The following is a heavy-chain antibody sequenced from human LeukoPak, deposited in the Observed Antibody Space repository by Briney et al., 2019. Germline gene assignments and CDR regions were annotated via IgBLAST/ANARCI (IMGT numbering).Heavy chain of an antibody. CDR3: ARDNSVEDTAWWFDP. CDR1: GYTFTSYY. J-gene: IGHJ5*02. V-gene: IGHV1-46*01. Sequence: ASVKVSCKASGYTFTSYYMHWVRQAPGQGLEWMGIINPSGGSTSYAQKFQGSVTMTRDMSTSTDYMELSSLRSEDTALYYCARDNSVEDTAWWFDPWGQGTLVTVSS. D-gene: IGHD4-23*01. CDR2: INPSGGST.